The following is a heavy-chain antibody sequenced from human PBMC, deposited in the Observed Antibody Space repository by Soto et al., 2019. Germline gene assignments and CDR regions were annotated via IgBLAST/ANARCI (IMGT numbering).Heavy chain of an antibody. CDR2: IKQDEREK. J-gene: IGHJ4*02. D-gene: IGHD6-25*01. V-gene: IGHV3-7*01. CDR3: AKEKRANGYFNY. Sequence: EVKLVESGGGLVQPGGSLRLSCAAFGFAFSSYYMSWVRQAPGEGLEGVANIKQDEREKYYLDSGKGRFNISRDYAKNSLYMQVNSLRVHDTALYYCAKEKRANGYFNYWGQGTLVTVSS. CDR1: GFAFSSYY.